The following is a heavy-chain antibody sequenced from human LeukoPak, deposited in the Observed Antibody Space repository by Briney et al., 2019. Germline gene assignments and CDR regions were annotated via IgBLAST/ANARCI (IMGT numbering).Heavy chain of an antibody. V-gene: IGHV4-39*07. CDR2: IYYSGST. J-gene: IGHJ4*02. CDR3: ARFGSSTSFDY. D-gene: IGHD2-2*01. Sequence: TSETLSLTCTVSGGSISSSSYYWGWIRQPPGKGLEWIGSIYYSGSTYYNPSLKSRVTISVDTSKNQFSLKLSSVTAADTAVYYCARFGSSTSFDYWGQGTLVTVSS. CDR1: GGSISSSSYY.